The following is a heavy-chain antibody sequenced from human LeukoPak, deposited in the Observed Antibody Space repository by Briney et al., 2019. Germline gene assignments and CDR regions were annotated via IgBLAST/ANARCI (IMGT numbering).Heavy chain of an antibody. Sequence: PSETLSLTCIVSGGSINRYHWTWIRQPPGKGLEWIGYIYYSGSTTYNPSLKSRVTISVDTSKNQFSLKLSSVTAADTAVYYCARDRAREFDYWGQGTLVIVSS. CDR1: GGSINRYH. CDR2: IYYSGST. CDR3: ARDRAREFDY. V-gene: IGHV4-59*01. J-gene: IGHJ4*02. D-gene: IGHD6-6*01.